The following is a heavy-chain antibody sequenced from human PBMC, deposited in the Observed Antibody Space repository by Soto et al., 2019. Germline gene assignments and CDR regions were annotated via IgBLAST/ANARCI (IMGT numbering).Heavy chain of an antibody. J-gene: IGHJ4*02. V-gene: IGHV4-30-4*01. Sequence: PSETLSLTRTVSGGSISSGDYYWSWIRQPPGKGLEWIGYIYYSGSTYYNPSLKSRVTISVDTSKNQFSLKLSSVTAADTAVYYCARIPYNWNYVDYWGQGTLVTVSS. D-gene: IGHD1-20*01. CDR2: IYYSGST. CDR3: ARIPYNWNYVDY. CDR1: GGSISSGDYY.